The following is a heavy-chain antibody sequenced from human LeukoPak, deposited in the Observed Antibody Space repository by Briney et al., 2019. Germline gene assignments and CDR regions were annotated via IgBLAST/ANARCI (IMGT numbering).Heavy chain of an antibody. CDR2: IYYSGST. V-gene: IGHV4-59*08. CDR3: ARINGYNWDY. D-gene: IGHD5-24*01. CDR1: GGSISSYY. Sequence: PSETLSLTCTVSGGSISSYYWSWIRQPPGKGLEWIGYIYYSGSTNYNPSLKGRVTISVDTSKNQFSLKLSSVTAADTAVYYCARINGYNWDYWGQGTLVTVSS. J-gene: IGHJ4*02.